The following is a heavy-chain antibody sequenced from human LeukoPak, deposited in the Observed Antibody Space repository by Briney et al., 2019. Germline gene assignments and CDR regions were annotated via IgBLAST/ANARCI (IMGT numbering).Heavy chain of an antibody. V-gene: IGHV1-24*01. CDR2: FHPEDGET. CDR1: GYTLTELS. Sequence: GASVKVSCKVSGYTLTELSMHWVRQAPGKGLEWMGGFHPEDGETIYAQKFQGRVTMTEDTSTDTAYMELSSLRSEDTAVYYCATGVSPSYSSGWYWVDAFDIWGQGTMVTVSS. J-gene: IGHJ3*02. D-gene: IGHD6-19*01. CDR3: ATGVSPSYSSGWYWVDAFDI.